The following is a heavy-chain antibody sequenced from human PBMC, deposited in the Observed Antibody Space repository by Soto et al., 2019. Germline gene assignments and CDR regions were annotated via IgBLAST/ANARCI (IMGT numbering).Heavy chain of an antibody. V-gene: IGHV1-18*04. J-gene: IGHJ4*01. CDR1: GYSFTSND. D-gene: IGHD6-19*01. Sequence: ASVKVSCKAPGYSFTSNDITWVRQAPGQGLEWMGWISGYNGNTNYEQTFQGRVTMTTDTSTSTAYMELRSLRSDDTAVYYCARWKSTGWYSIYYWG. CDR3: ARWKSTGWYSIYY. CDR2: ISGYNGNT.